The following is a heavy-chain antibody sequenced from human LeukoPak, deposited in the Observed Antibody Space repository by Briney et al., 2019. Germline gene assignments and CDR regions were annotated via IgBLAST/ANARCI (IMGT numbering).Heavy chain of an antibody. J-gene: IGHJ4*02. CDR1: GGSISSSNW. CDR2: IYHSGST. V-gene: IGHV4-4*02. CDR3: ARGSFVKQWLVFDY. D-gene: IGHD6-19*01. Sequence: SGTLPLTCAVSGGSISSSNWWSWVRQPPGKGPEWIGEIYHSGSTNYNPSLKSRVTIPVDKSKNQFSLKLSSVTAADTAVYYCARGSFVKQWLVFDYWGQGTLVTVSS.